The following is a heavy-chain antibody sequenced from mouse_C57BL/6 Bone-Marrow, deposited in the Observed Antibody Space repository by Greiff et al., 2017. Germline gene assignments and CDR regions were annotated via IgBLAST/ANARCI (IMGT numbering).Heavy chain of an antibody. J-gene: IGHJ1*03. CDR2: ISSGSSTI. V-gene: IGHV5-17*01. CDR3: ARSSYVRYFDV. CDR1: GFTFSDYG. Sequence: EVQVVESGGGLVKPGGSLKLSCAASGFTFSDYGMHWVRQAPEKGLEWVAYISSGSSTIYYADTVKGRFTISRDNAKNTLFLQMTSLRSEDPAMYYGARSSYVRYFDVWGTGTTVTVSS. D-gene: IGHD1-1*01.